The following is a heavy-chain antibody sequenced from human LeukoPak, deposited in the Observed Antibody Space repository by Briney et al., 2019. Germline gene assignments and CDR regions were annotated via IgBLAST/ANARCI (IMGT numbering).Heavy chain of an antibody. CDR1: GFTFSDYA. V-gene: IGHV3-23*01. D-gene: IGHD2-15*01. J-gene: IGHJ4*02. Sequence: GGSLRLSCAASGFTFSDYAMSWVRQAPGKGLEWVSAISNNGGYTYYADSVQGRSTISRDNSKSTLCLQMNSLRAEDTAVYYCAKQLGYCSDGSCYFPYWGQGTLVTVSS. CDR3: AKQLGYCSDGSCYFPY. CDR2: ISNNGGYT.